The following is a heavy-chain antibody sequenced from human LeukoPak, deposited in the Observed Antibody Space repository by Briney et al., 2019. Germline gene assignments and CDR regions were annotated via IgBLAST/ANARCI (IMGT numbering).Heavy chain of an antibody. V-gene: IGHV3-9*01. D-gene: IGHD1-26*01. CDR3: AKDIEWELLGGLGY. CDR1: GFTFDDYA. CDR2: ISWNSGSI. J-gene: IGHJ4*02. Sequence: GGSLRLSCAASGFTFDDYAMHWVRQAPGKGLEWVSGISWNSGSIGYADSVKGRFTISRDNAKNSLYLQMNSLRAEDTALYYCAKDIEWELLGGLGYWGQGILVTVSS.